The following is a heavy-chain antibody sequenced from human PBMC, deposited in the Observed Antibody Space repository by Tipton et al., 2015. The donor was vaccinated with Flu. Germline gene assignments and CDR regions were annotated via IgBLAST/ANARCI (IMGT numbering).Heavy chain of an antibody. CDR1: GGSISSYY. D-gene: IGHD2-2*01. J-gene: IGHJ5*02. CDR3: ARTIVVVPAAMMWFDP. CDR2: IYYSGST. Sequence: TLSLTCTVSGGSISSYYWSWIRQPPRKGLEWIGYIYYSGSTNYNPSLKSRVTISVDTSKNQFSLKLSSVTAADTAVYYCARTIVVVPAAMMWFDPWGQGTLVTVSS. V-gene: IGHV4-59*08.